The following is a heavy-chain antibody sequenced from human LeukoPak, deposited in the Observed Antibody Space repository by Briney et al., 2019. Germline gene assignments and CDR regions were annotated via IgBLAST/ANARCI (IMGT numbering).Heavy chain of an antibody. CDR2: IYHRGST. J-gene: IGHJ4*02. CDR3: ARHSVKYSSSWFDY. V-gene: IGHV4-38-2*01. CDR1: GYSISSGYY. D-gene: IGHD6-13*01. Sequence: SETLSLTXAVSGYSISSGYYWGWFRQPPGKGLEWIGSIYHRGSTYYNPSLKSRVTISVDTSKNQFSLKLSSVTAADTAVYYCARHSVKYSSSWFDYWGQGTLVTVSS.